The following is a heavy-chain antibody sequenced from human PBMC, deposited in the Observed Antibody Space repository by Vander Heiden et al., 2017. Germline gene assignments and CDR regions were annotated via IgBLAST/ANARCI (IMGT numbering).Heavy chain of an antibody. CDR2: IFSNDEK. J-gene: IGHJ4*02. V-gene: IGHV2-26*01. Sequence: QVTLKESGPVLVKPTETLTLTCTVSGFSLSNARMGVSWIRQPPGKALEGLAHIFSNDEKSYSTSLKSRLTISKDTSKSQVVLTMTNMDPVDTATYYCARIRKGLLWFGESYDYWGQGTLVTVSS. CDR1: GFSLSNARMG. D-gene: IGHD3-10*01. CDR3: ARIRKGLLWFGESYDY.